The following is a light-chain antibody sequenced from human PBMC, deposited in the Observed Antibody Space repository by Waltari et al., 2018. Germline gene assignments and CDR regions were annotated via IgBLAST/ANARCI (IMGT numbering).Light chain of an antibody. J-gene: IGKJ1*01. V-gene: IGKV1-17*03. CDR3: LQYVSSSLWT. CDR1: QDISHY. CDR2: VAS. Sequence: DIQMTQSPAALSASVGNRVTITCRASQDISHYLAWFQQKPGKVPRRLIFVASSLQSGVPTRFSGSGSATEFTLTISSLQPEDSATYYCLQYVSSSLWTFGQGTKVEI.